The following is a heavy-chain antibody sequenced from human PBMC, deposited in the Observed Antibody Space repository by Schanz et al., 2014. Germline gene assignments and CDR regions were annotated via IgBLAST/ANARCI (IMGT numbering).Heavy chain of an antibody. V-gene: IGHV3-74*02. CDR2: INSVGSNT. D-gene: IGHD1-26*01. CDR1: GFTFSSYS. CDR3: ARNRGSGGQNGYIDL. Sequence: EVQLVESGGGLVQPGGSLRLSCTASGFTFSSYSMNWVRQDPGKGLVWVARINSVGSNTDYADSVTGRFTISRDNTKNSLFLQLNRLRADDTAVYDCARNRGSGGQNGYIDLWGRGTLVTVSS. J-gene: IGHJ2*01.